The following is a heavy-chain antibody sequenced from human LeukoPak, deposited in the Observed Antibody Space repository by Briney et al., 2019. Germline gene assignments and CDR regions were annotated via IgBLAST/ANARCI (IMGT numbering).Heavy chain of an antibody. CDR1: GFTLSSYN. CDR2: ITTSIDIK. V-gene: IGHV3-48*02. D-gene: IGHD3-16*01. CDR3: VRDHDYYFGY. Sequence: PGGSLRLSCAASGFTLSSYNMNWVRQAPGKGLEWISYITTSIDIKSYADSVKGRFTISRDNAKNSLYLQMDSLRDEDTAVYYCVRDHDYYFGYWGQGILVTVSA. J-gene: IGHJ4*02.